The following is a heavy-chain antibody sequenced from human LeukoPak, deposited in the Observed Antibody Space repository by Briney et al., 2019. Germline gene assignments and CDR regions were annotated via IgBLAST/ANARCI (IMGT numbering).Heavy chain of an antibody. CDR1: GFTFSSYW. CDR3: ARVGVGATWDFDY. J-gene: IGHJ4*02. CDR2: IKQDGSEK. Sequence: PGGSLRLSCAASGFTFSSYWMSWVRQAPGKGLEWVANIKQDGSEKYYVDSVKGRFTISRDNAKNSLYLQMNSLRAEDTAVYYCARVGVGATWDFDYWGQGTLVTVSS. D-gene: IGHD1-26*01. V-gene: IGHV3-7*01.